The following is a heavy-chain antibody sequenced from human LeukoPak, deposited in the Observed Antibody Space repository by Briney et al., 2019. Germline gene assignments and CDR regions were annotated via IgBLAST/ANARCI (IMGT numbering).Heavy chain of an antibody. V-gene: IGHV3-74*01. J-gene: IGHJ4*02. CDR1: GFTFSTYW. Sequence: PGGSLRPSCAASGFTFSTYWMYWVRQSPGKGLVWVSRVNSDGSSTTYADSVKGRFTISRDNAKNALYLQMNSLRAEDTAVYYCVRGDTTWQNDYWGQGTLVTVSP. CDR3: VRGDTTWQNDY. D-gene: IGHD1-14*01. CDR2: VNSDGSST.